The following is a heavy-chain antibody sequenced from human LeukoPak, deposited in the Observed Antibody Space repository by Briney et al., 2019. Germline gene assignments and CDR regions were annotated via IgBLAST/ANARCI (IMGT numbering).Heavy chain of an antibody. Sequence: GGSLRLSCAASGFTFSTYAMHWVRQAPGKGLEWVAFIRYDGSNKHYRDSVKGRFTISRDNFKNTLYLQMNSLRPEDTAVYYCAKGELVSLDYWGQGTLVTVSS. CDR3: AKGELVSLDY. CDR2: IRYDGSNK. V-gene: IGHV3-30*02. CDR1: GFTFSTYA. J-gene: IGHJ4*02. D-gene: IGHD6-13*01.